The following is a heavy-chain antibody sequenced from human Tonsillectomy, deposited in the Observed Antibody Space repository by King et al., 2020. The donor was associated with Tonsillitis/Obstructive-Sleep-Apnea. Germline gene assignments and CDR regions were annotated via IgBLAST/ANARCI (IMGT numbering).Heavy chain of an antibody. D-gene: IGHD4-23*01. J-gene: IGHJ3*02. V-gene: IGHV5-51*01. CDR2: FYPDDSDT. CDR3: ARQGATVVTPSGAFDI. Sequence: VQLVQSGAEVKKPGESLKISCKGSGYFFTNYWIAWVRQMPGKGLEWMGIFYPDDSDTTYSPSFQDQVTMSADKSIITAYLQWSSLKASDPAMYYCARQGATVVTPSGAFDIWGQGTMVTVSS. CDR1: GYFFTNYW.